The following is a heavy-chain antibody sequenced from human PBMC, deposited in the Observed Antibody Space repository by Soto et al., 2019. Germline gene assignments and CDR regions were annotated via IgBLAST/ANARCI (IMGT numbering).Heavy chain of an antibody. CDR2: IYTGGKT. J-gene: IGHJ4*02. D-gene: IGHD2-15*01. Sequence: GGSLRLSCAASGFTFSSYAMSWVRQAPGKGLEWVSIIYTGGKTYYADSVKDRFTISRDNSKNTLYLQMNSLRAEDTAIYYCARDDIYCSGGTCYSRFLDYWGQGTLVTVSS. CDR3: ARDDIYCSGGTCYSRFLDY. V-gene: IGHV3-66*01. CDR1: GFTFSSYA.